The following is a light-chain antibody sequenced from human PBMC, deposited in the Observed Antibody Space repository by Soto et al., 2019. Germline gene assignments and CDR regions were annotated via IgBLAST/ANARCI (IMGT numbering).Light chain of an antibody. CDR1: SSDVGGYNY. V-gene: IGLV2-11*01. Sequence: QSALTQPRSVSGTPGQSVTISCTRTSSDVGGYNYVSWYQQHPGKAPKLMIYDVSKRPSGVPDRFSGSKSGNTASLTISGLQAEDEADYSCCSYAGSYVFGTGTKVTVL. J-gene: IGLJ1*01. CDR2: DVS. CDR3: CSYAGSYV.